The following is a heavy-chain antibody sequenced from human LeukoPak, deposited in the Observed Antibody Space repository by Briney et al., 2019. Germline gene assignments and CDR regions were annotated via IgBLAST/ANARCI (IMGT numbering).Heavy chain of an antibody. J-gene: IGHJ4*02. V-gene: IGHV4-4*07. CDR3: ARYNWDYFDY. CDR1: GGSISSYY. CDR2: IYTSGST. Sequence: SETLSLTCTVSGGSISSYYWSWIRQPAGKGLEWIGRIYTSGSTNYNPSLKSRVTMSVDTSKNQFFLKLSSLTVADTAVYYCARYNWDYFDYWGQGTLVTVSS. D-gene: IGHD1-1*01.